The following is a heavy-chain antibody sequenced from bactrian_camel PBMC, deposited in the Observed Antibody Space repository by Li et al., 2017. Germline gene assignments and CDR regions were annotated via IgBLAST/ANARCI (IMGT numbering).Heavy chain of an antibody. V-gene: IGHV3S40*01. CDR3: TPYWGGDFPY. J-gene: IGHJ4*01. Sequence: VQLVESGGGSVQAGESLRLSCVASGFAGSNLYMAWFRQAPGKEREGVAAIDKFGANPNYADSVKGRFTISRDNDKDTLYLQLNSLKIEDTATYYCTPYWGGDFPYWGQGTQVTVS. D-gene: IGHD1*01. CDR2: IDKFGANP. CDR1: GFAGSNLY.